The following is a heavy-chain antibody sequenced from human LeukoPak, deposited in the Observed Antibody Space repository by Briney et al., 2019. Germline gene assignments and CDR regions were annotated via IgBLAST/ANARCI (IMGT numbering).Heavy chain of an antibody. CDR2: IYRFGNT. CDR1: GDSISSDY. Sequence: KSSETLSLTCTVYGDSISSDYWSWIRQPPGKGLEWIGYIYRFGNTDYNPSLMRRVTISLDTSKKQLSLNLTSVTAADTAVYYCAGRGQRYFRDWGQGTLVTVSS. J-gene: IGHJ1*01. CDR3: AGRGQRYFRD. V-gene: IGHV4-4*08.